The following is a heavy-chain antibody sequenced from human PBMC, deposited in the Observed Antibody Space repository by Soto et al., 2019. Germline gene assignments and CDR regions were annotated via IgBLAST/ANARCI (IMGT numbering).Heavy chain of an antibody. CDR1: GFTFSNYP. Sequence: VGSLRLSCATSGFTFSNYPMNWVRQAPGKGLEWVSGISAGGDRTYYADSVKGRFTIFRDNSKNSVSLRMNSLRVEDTDVYYCARRVWGQGTLVTVSS. CDR2: ISAGGDRT. CDR3: ARRV. V-gene: IGHV3-23*01. J-gene: IGHJ4*02.